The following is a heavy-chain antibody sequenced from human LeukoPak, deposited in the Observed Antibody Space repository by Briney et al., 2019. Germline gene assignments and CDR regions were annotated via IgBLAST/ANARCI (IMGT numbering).Heavy chain of an antibody. CDR2: ISSSSSYT. V-gene: IGHV3-11*05. CDR1: GFTFSDYY. J-gene: IGHJ4*01. Sequence: GGSLRLSCAASGFTFSDYYMSWLRQAPGKGLEWVSYISSSSSYTNYADSVKGRFTISRDNSKNSLYLQMNSLRTDDTALYYCAKGKYTGIWYADYWGHGTLVTVSS. D-gene: IGHD6-13*01. CDR3: AKGKYTGIWYADY.